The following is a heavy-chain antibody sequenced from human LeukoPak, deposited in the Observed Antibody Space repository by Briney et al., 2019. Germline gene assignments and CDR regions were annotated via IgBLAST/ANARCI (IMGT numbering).Heavy chain of an antibody. CDR1: GGSISCSSYY. CDR2: IYYSGST. Sequence: PSETLSLTCTVSGGSISCSSYYWGWIRQPPGKGLEWIGSIYYSGSTYYNPSLKSRVTISVDTSKNQFSLKLSSVTAADTAVYYCARDRVGATHFDYWGQGTLVTVSS. D-gene: IGHD1-26*01. CDR3: ARDRVGATHFDY. J-gene: IGHJ4*02. V-gene: IGHV4-39*07.